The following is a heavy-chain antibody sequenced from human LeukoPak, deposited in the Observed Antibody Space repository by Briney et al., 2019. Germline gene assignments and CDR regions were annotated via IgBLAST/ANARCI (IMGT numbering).Heavy chain of an antibody. V-gene: IGHV3-48*03. J-gene: IGHJ5*02. CDR1: GFTFSTYE. D-gene: IGHD4-17*01. Sequence: GGSLRLSCADSGFTFSTYEMNWVRQAPGKRLEWVSYISSSGSTIYYADSVKGRFTISRDNAKNSLYLQMNSLRAEDTAVYYCAREENGDYDVWFDPWGQGTLVTVSS. CDR2: ISSSGSTI. CDR3: AREENGDYDVWFDP.